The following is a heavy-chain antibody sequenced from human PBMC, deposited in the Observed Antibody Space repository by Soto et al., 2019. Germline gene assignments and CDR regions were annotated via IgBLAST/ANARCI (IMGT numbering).Heavy chain of an antibody. V-gene: IGHV3-30-3*01. D-gene: IGHD3-22*01. CDR3: ARDLLSLTTIIVSPYDMYV. J-gene: IGHJ6*02. CDR2: ISFDTSNK. CDR1: GFTFSNHA. Sequence: GGSLRLSCAGSGFTFSNHAMLWVRQAPGKGLEWVALISFDTSNKYYADSVKGRFTISRDNSNNTVFLQMSSLRAEDTAVYYCARDLLSLTTIIVSPYDMYVWSQGTTVTVSS.